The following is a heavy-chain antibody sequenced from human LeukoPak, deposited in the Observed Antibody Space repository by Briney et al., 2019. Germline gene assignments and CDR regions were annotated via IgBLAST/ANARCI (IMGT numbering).Heavy chain of an antibody. J-gene: IGHJ4*02. D-gene: IGHD3-10*01. V-gene: IGHV3-23*01. CDR1: GFTFSSYA. CDR2: IRGSGGST. CDR3: AKGWFRELTQR. Sequence: GGSLRLSCAASGFTFSSYAMSWVRQAPGEGLEWVSAIRGSGGSTYYADSVKGRFTISRDNSKNTLYLQMNSLRAEDTAVYYCAKGWFRELTQRWGQGTLVTVSS.